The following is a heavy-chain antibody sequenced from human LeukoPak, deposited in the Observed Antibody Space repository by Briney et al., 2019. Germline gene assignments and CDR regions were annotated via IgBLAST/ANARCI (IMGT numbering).Heavy chain of an antibody. CDR2: ISYEGSND. J-gene: IGHJ3*02. CDR3: ARGGSYLSAFDI. D-gene: IGHD1-26*01. V-gene: IGHV3-30*03. Sequence: PGGSLRLSCAASGFTFRGYAMHWVCRAPGKGLEWVAVISYEGSNDYYADSVKGRFTISRDNSKNTLYLQMNSLRAEDTAVYYCARGGSYLSAFDIWGQGTMVTVSS. CDR1: GFTFRGYA.